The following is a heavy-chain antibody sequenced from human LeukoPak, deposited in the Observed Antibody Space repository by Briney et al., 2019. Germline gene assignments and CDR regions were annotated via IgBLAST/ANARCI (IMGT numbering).Heavy chain of an antibody. CDR1: GYTLTEVS. Sequence: ASVKVSCKXSGYTLTEVSMHWVRQAPGKGLEWMGRFDPEDGETIYAQKFQGRVTMTEDTSTDTAYMELSSLRSEDTAVYYCATTSPYGSYDGLGAFDNWGQGTMVTVSS. J-gene: IGHJ3*02. D-gene: IGHD1-26*01. V-gene: IGHV1-24*01. CDR2: FDPEDGET. CDR3: ATTSPYGSYDGLGAFDN.